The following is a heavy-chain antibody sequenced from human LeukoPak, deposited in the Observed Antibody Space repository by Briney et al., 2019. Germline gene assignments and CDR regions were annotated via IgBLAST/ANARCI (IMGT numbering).Heavy chain of an antibody. CDR3: ARDWYDSSGFYFDY. CDR2: IYTSGST. CDR1: GGSISSYY. Sequence: SETLSLTCTVPGGSISSYYWSWIRQPAGKGLEWIGRIYTSGSTNYNPSLKSRVTMSVDTSKNQFSLKLSSVTAADTAVYYCARDWYDSSGFYFDYWGQGTLVTVSS. J-gene: IGHJ4*02. D-gene: IGHD3-22*01. V-gene: IGHV4-4*07.